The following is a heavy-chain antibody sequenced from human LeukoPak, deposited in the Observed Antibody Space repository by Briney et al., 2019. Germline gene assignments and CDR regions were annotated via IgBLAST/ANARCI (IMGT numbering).Heavy chain of an antibody. CDR3: ARVSIVGAEWGFDY. D-gene: IGHD1-26*01. Sequence: SQTLSLTCTVSGGSISSGSYYWSWIRQPAGKGLEWIGRIYTSGSTNYNPSLKSRVTISVDTSKNQFSLKLSSVTAADTAVYYYARVSIVGAEWGFDYWGQGTLVTVSS. V-gene: IGHV4-61*02. CDR1: GGSISSGSYY. CDR2: IYTSGST. J-gene: IGHJ4*02.